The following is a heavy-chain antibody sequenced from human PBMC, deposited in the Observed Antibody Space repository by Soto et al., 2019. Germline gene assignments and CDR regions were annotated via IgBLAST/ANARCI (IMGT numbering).Heavy chain of an antibody. CDR1: GGSISSYY. V-gene: IGHV4-59*01. CDR2: IYYSGST. D-gene: IGHD1-7*01. J-gene: IGHJ6*02. Sequence: SEPQSLTCTVSGGSISSYYWRWIRQPPGKGLEWIGYIYYSGSTNYNPSLKSRVTISVDTSKNQFSLKLSSVTAADTAVYYCAREGLTGTIGLYYYYALDVWGQGTTVTVSS. CDR3: AREGLTGTIGLYYYYALDV.